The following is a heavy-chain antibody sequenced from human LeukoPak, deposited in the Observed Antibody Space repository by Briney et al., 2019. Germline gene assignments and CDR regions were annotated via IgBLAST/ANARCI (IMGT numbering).Heavy chain of an antibody. CDR1: GYTFTSYG. Sequence: ASVKVSCKASGYTFTSYGISWVRQAPGQGLAWMGWISAYNGNTNYAQKLQGRVTMTTNTSTSTAYMELRSLRSDDTAVYYCARDRGYYYGSGSPLANFDYWGQGTLVTVSS. J-gene: IGHJ4*02. CDR2: ISAYNGNT. V-gene: IGHV1-18*01. D-gene: IGHD3-10*01. CDR3: ARDRGYYYGSGSPLANFDY.